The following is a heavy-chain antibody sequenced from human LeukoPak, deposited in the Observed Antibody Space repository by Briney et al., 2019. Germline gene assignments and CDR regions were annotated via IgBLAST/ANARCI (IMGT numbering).Heavy chain of an antibody. J-gene: IGHJ4*02. CDR1: GYTFTGYY. CDR2: INPNSGGT. V-gene: IGHV1-2*02. Sequence: ASVKVSCKASGYTFTGYYMHWVRQAPGQGLEWMGWINPNSGGTNYAQKFQGGVTMTRDTSISTAYMELSRLRSDDTAVYYCARLLLWFGEFTNLPKHFDYWGQGTLVTVSS. CDR3: ARLLLWFGEFTNLPKHFDY. D-gene: IGHD3-10*01.